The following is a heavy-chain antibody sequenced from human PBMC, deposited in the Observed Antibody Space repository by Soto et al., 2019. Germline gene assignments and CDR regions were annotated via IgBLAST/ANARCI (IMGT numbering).Heavy chain of an antibody. CDR2: IDTDGGGT. V-gene: IGHV3-74*01. CDR3: ATVFDL. Sequence: DVQLVESGGGLVQPGGSLRVSCAASGFTLGSHRIHWVRQAPGKGLEWVSRIDTDGGGTSYADSVKGRFTISTDNAKNTVDLQMNGLRAEDTAVYYCATVFDLWGQGNLVTVSS. CDR1: GFTLGSHR. J-gene: IGHJ5*02.